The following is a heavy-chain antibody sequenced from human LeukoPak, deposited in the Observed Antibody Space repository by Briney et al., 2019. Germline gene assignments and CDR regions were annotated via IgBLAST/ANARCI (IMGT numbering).Heavy chain of an antibody. CDR3: ARSHYYATSGGEFDY. J-gene: IGHJ4*02. CDR2: IYTSVST. Sequence: KASQTLSLTCTVSGASISIALDYSSWIRLPAWNGLDWIVRIYTSVSTNYNPSLNTRFTISVDTSKHQFSLKLSSLTAVDTAVYYCARSHYYATSGGEFDYWGQGTLVTVSS. CDR1: GASISIALDY. V-gene: IGHV4-61*02. D-gene: IGHD3-22*01.